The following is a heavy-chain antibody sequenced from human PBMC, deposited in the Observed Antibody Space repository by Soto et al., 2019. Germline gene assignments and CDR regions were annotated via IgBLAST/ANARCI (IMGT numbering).Heavy chain of an antibody. CDR2: TFYRSKWYN. CDR3: ASESTMVRGVINPLDY. V-gene: IGHV6-1*01. J-gene: IGHJ4*02. D-gene: IGHD3-10*01. Sequence: QVQLQPSGPGLVKPSQTLSLTCAISGDSVSSNSAAWNWIRQSPSRGLEWLGRTFYRSKWYNDYAESVKSRITTNPDTSKNQFALQLNSVTPEDTAVYYCASESTMVRGVINPLDYWGQGTLVTVSS. CDR1: GDSVSSNSAA.